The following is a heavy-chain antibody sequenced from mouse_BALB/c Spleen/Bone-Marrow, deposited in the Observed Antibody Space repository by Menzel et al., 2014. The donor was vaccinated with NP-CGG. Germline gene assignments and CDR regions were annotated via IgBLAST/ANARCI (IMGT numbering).Heavy chain of an antibody. V-gene: IGHV5-9*02. CDR3: VRRVQLDY. J-gene: IGHJ2*01. Sequence: VMLVESGGGLVKPGGSLKLSCAASGFAFSSYDMSWVRQTPEKRLEWAATISSGGSYTYYPDSVKGRFTISRDNARNTLYLQMSSLRSEDTALYYCVRRVQLDYWGQGTTLTVSS. CDR2: ISSGGSYT. CDR1: GFAFSSYD.